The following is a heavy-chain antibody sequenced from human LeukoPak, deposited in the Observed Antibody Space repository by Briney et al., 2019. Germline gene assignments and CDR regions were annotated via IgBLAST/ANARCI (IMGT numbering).Heavy chain of an antibody. V-gene: IGHV3-21*01. CDR2: IGGTSTYI. CDR1: GGSISSGGYY. Sequence: ETLSLTCTVSGGSISSGGYYWSWIRQHPGKGLEWISSIGGTSTYIYYADSVRGRFTVSRDNVKKSVYLQMNSLSADDTSVYYCARGSGPNSYWYFDLWGRGTLVTVSS. CDR3: ARGSGPNSYWYFDL. J-gene: IGHJ2*01. D-gene: IGHD6-19*01.